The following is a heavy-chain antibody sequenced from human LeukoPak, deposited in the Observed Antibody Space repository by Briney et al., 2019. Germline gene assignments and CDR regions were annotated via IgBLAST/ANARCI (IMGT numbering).Heavy chain of an antibody. CDR2: INSDGSST. V-gene: IGHV3-74*01. CDR1: GFTFSSYW. J-gene: IGHJ3*02. CDR3: ARGDVVLNAFDI. Sequence: GGSLRLSCAASGFTFSSYWMHWVRQAPGKGLVSVSRINSDGSSTSYADSVKGRFTISRDNAKNTLYLQMNSLRAEDTAVYYCARGDVVLNAFDIWGQGTMVTVSS. D-gene: IGHD4/OR15-4a*01.